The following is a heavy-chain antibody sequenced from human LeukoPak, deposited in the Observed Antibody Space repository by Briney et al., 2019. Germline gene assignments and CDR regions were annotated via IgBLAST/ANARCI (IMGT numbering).Heavy chain of an antibody. CDR2: MNPNSGNT. CDR1: GYTFTSYD. V-gene: IGHV1-8*01. Sequence: ASVKVSCKASGYTFTSYDINWVRQATGQGLEWMGWMNPNSGNTGYAQKFQGRVTMTRNTSISTAYMELSSLRSEDTAVYYCARGRLVLRYFDWFTQWGQGTLVTVSS. CDR3: ARGRLVLRYFDWFTQ. J-gene: IGHJ5*02. D-gene: IGHD3-9*01.